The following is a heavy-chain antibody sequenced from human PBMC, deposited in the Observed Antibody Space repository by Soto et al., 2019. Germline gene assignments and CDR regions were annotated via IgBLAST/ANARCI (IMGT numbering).Heavy chain of an antibody. CDR3: VRSDVRGVHDY. D-gene: IGHD3-10*02. Sequence: QVQLVESGGGVVQPGRSLRLSCAASGFTFSSYGMHWVRQAPGKGLEWVAVIWYDGSNKYYADSVKGRFTISRDNSKNTLYLQMNSLRAEDTAVYYCVRSDVRGVHDYWGQGTLVTVSS. J-gene: IGHJ4*02. CDR1: GFTFSSYG. V-gene: IGHV3-33*01. CDR2: IWYDGSNK.